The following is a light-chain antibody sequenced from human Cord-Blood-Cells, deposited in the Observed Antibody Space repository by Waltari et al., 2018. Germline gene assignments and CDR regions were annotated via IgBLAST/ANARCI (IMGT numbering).Light chain of an antibody. J-gene: IGKJ1*01. V-gene: IGKV1-39*01. CDR3: QQSYSTPWT. Sequence: DIQMTQSPSSLSASVGDRVTITCRASQSISSYLNWYQQKPGKAPKLLIYAASSLQSGVPSRFGGSGSGTDFTLTISSLQPEDFVTYYCQQSYSTPWTFGQGTKVEIK. CDR1: QSISSY. CDR2: AAS.